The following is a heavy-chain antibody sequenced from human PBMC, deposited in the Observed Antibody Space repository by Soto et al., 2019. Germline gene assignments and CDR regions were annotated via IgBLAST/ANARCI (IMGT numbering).Heavy chain of an antibody. Sequence: GGSLRLSCTASGFTFGDYAMSWFRQAPGKGLEWVGFIRSKAYGGTTEYAASVKGRFTISRDDSKSIAYLQMNSLKTEDTAVYYCTRHPYCGGDRYEPVQFAYWGQGTLVTVSS. D-gene: IGHD2-21*02. CDR2: IRSKAYGGTT. V-gene: IGHV3-49*03. CDR3: TRHPYCGGDRYEPVQFAY. J-gene: IGHJ4*02. CDR1: GFTFGDYA.